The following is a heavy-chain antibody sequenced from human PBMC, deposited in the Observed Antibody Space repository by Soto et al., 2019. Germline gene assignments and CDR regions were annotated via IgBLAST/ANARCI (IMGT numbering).Heavy chain of an antibody. J-gene: IGHJ6*03. CDR3: ARILSPQDYYYYYMDV. CDR1: GFSLSTSGMC. V-gene: IGHV2-70*11. D-gene: IGHD3-16*02. CDR2: IDWDDDK. Sequence: SGPTLVNPTQTLTLTCTFSGFSLSTSGMCVSWIRQPPGKALEWLARIDWDDDKYYSTSLKTRLTISKDTSKNQVVLTMTNMDPVDTATYYCARILSPQDYYYYYMDVWGKGTTVTVSS.